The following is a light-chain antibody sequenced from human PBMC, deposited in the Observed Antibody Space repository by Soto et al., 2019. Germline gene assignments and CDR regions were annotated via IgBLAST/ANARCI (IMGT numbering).Light chain of an antibody. V-gene: IGKV1-5*03. J-gene: IGKJ4*01. CDR3: PHVNRYPPT. CDR2: KAS. CDR1: QKSESW. Sequence: DIQLTQVPTTLGASVGDRVTLTCRASQKSESWVAWVQQKPGKAPQLLTDKASPLDLLGPSIFSGSGAVTEFTLSSSDLHPADFATYSCPHVNRYPPTFGGGTKVDIK.